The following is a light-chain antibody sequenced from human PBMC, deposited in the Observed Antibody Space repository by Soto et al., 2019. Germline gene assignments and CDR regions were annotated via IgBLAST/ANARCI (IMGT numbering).Light chain of an antibody. J-gene: IGLJ1*01. Sequence: QPVLTQPASVSGSPGQSITFSCTGTSSDVGSYDYVSWHQQHPGKAPKLIIYDVNNRPSGVPSRFSGSKSGNTASLIISGLQTEDEADYYCCAYSTSGTNVFGTGTKVTVL. CDR3: CAYSTSGTNV. CDR2: DVN. CDR1: SSDVGSYDY. V-gene: IGLV2-14*03.